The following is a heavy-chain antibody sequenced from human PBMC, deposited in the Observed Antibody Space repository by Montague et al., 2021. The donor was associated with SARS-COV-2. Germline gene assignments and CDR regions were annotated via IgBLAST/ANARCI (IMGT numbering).Heavy chain of an antibody. Sequence: SETLSLTCNVSGGSISSSNYYWGWIRQPPGKGLEWIGSIYYSGSTYYNPSLKSRVTISVDTSKNQFSLKLSSVTAADTAVYYCARRGSSVWGVTVSAGLDYWGQGILVIVSS. J-gene: IGHJ4*02. CDR2: IYYSGST. D-gene: IGHD3-10*01. V-gene: IGHV4-39*01. CDR3: ARRGSSVWGVTVSAGLDY. CDR1: GGSISSSNYY.